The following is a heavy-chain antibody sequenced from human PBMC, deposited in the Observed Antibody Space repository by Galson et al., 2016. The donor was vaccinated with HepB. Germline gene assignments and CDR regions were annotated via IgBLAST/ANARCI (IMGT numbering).Heavy chain of an antibody. V-gene: IGHV3-23*01. CDR2: MSDSAGSA. D-gene: IGHD3-16*02. Sequence: SLRLSCATSGFTFKNYVMSWVRQAPGKGLQWVSAMSDSAGSAYYADSVKGRFTISRDNSKNMVYLEMNSLRVEDTAVYYCAADYHDTYFDPWGQGTLVTVSS. CDR1: GFTFKNYV. J-gene: IGHJ5*02. CDR3: AADYHDTYFDP.